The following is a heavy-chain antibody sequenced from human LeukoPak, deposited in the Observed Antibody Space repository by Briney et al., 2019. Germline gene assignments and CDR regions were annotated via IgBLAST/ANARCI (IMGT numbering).Heavy chain of an antibody. CDR2: INHSGST. V-gene: IGHV4-34*01. CDR1: GGSFSGYC. D-gene: IGHD2-8*01. CDR3: ARGPYCTNGVCYTRPGDY. Sequence: SETLSLTCAVYGGSFSGYCWSWIRQPPGKGLEWIGEINHSGSTNYNPSLKSRVTISVDTSKNQFSLKLSSVTAADTAVYYCARGPYCTNGVCYTRPGDYWGQGTLVTVSS. J-gene: IGHJ4*02.